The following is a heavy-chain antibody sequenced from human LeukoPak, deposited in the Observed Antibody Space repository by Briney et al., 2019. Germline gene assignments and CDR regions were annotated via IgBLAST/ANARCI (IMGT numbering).Heavy chain of an antibody. CDR2: ISSSSSYI. Sequence: GGSLRLSCAASGFTFSSYSMNWVRQAPGKGLEWVSSISSSSSYIYYADSVKGRFTISRDNAKNSLYLQMNSLRAEDTAVYYCARDFSRGMATIREITFDYWGQGTLVTVSS. CDR3: ARDFSRGMATIREITFDY. D-gene: IGHD5-24*01. J-gene: IGHJ4*02. CDR1: GFTFSSYS. V-gene: IGHV3-21*01.